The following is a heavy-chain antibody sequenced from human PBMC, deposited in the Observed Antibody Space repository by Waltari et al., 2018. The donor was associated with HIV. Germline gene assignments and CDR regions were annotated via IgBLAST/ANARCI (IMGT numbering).Heavy chain of an antibody. D-gene: IGHD2-21*01. J-gene: IGHJ5*02. CDR3: ARTTSLRSVVIFNP. Sequence: QEQLVQSGSELKKPGASVKVSCKASGYSFTTYAINWVRQAPGQGLEWMGWINTETGNPTYAQGFTGLYVFSLDTSVSTAYLEISSLKAEDTAVYYCARTTSLRSVVIFNPWGQGTLVTVSS. CDR1: GYSFTTYA. CDR2: INTETGNP. V-gene: IGHV7-4-1*02.